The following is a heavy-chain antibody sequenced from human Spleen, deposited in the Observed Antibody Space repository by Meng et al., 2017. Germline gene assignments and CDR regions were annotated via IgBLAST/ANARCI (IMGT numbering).Heavy chain of an antibody. V-gene: IGHV4-31*02. CDR3: ARYAIVAGVFYL. Sequence: QARLRVSCPGPGKPSQPPSIPSTFSVDSCSIGGYCMSWIRQHPGKCLERIGYSYSRGNTNYSPSLKSRVTISVEKSKNQFSLSVTSVNGADTSVYYCARYAIVAGVFYLWGRGTLVTVSS. CDR2: SYSRGNT. J-gene: IGHJ2*01. CDR1: VDSCSIGGYC. D-gene: IGHD5-12*01.